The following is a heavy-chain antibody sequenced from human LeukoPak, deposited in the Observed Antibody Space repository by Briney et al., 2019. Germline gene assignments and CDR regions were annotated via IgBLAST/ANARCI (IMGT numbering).Heavy chain of an antibody. D-gene: IGHD3-16*02. J-gene: IGHJ6*03. CDR1: GFTFSSYS. Sequence: GGSLRLSCAASGFTFSSYSVNWVRQAPGKGLEWVSSISSSSSHIYYADSVKGRFTISRDNAKNSLYRQMNSLRAEDTAVYYCAREGGGLRLGELSSYYYYYMDVWGKGTTLTVPS. V-gene: IGHV3-21*01. CDR2: ISSSSSHI. CDR3: AREGGGLRLGELSSYYYYYMDV.